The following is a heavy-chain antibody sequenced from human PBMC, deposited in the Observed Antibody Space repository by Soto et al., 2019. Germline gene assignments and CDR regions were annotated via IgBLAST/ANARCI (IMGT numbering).Heavy chain of an antibody. Sequence: GESLKISCRTSGYKFTSSWIAWVRQKPGKGLEWMGIIFPSDSDTRYSPSFQGQVTISADRSTSTVFLQWASLKASDAAVYFCARKDKSGYFNWFDPWGQGTLVTVSS. D-gene: IGHD3-22*01. CDR3: ARKDKSGYFNWFDP. V-gene: IGHV5-51*01. CDR2: IFPSDSDT. J-gene: IGHJ5*02. CDR1: GYKFTSSW.